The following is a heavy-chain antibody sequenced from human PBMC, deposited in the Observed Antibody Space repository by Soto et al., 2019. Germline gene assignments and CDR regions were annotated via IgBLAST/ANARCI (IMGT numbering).Heavy chain of an antibody. CDR3: TRLEDIVIVLPHDY. CDR2: IRSKTNGYAT. Sequence: GGSLRLSCAASGFIFSDSAVHWVRQASGKGLEWVGRIRSKTNGYATVYAASVKGRFTISRDDSKNTAYLQMNSLKTEDTAVYYCTRLEDIVIVLPHDYWGRGTPVTVSS. J-gene: IGHJ4*02. V-gene: IGHV3-73*01. D-gene: IGHD2-2*01. CDR1: GFIFSDSA.